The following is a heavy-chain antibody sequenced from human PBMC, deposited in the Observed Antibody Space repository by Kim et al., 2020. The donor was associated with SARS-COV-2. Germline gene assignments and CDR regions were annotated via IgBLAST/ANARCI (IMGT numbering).Heavy chain of an antibody. Sequence: GGSLRLSCAASGFTFRTYGMNWVRQAPGKGLEWVSVISGDGGNIYYADSVKGRFTISRDNSKNTLYLQMNSLRPEDTAVYNCATDFASGGVDAWGQGTMVTVSS. V-gene: IGHV3-30*03. CDR2: ISGDGGNI. J-gene: IGHJ6*02. D-gene: IGHD3-3*01. CDR1: GFTFRTYG. CDR3: ATDFASGGVDA.